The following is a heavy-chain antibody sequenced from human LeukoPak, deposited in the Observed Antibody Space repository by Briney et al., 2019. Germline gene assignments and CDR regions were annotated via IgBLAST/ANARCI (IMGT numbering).Heavy chain of an antibody. D-gene: IGHD2-15*01. CDR3: ASPYCSGGSCYSFVNGAYY. V-gene: IGHV1-69*13. CDR2: IIPIFGTA. Sequence: SVKVSCKASGYTFTGYYMHWVRQAPGQGLEWMGGIIPIFGTANYAQKFQGRVTITADESTSTAYMELSSLRSEDTAVYYCASPYCSGGSCYSFVNGAYYWGQGTLVTVSS. CDR1: GYTFTGYY. J-gene: IGHJ4*02.